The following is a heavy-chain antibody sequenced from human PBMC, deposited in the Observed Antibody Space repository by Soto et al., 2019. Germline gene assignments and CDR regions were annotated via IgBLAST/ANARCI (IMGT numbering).Heavy chain of an antibody. V-gene: IGHV3-23*01. CDR1: GFTFRTYA. Sequence: EVQLLDSGGGLVQPGGSLRLSCAASGFTFRTYAMSWVRQAPGKGLEWVSTISDSGTTYYANSVKGRFTISRDNSRNTLHLQMNSLRVEDTAVYYCAKGGEGSCSRTSCLYFSDSWGQGTLVTVSS. D-gene: IGHD2-2*01. CDR3: AKGGEGSCSRTSCLYFSDS. CDR2: ISDSGTT. J-gene: IGHJ5*02.